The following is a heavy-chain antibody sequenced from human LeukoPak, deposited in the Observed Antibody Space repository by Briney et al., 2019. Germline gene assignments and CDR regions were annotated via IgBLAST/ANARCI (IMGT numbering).Heavy chain of an antibody. D-gene: IGHD3-22*01. CDR3: AAKDSSGYWEEGEYFQH. V-gene: IGHV3-7*01. J-gene: IGHJ1*01. CDR1: GFTFSNYW. CDR2: MNQDGSGK. Sequence: PGESLRLSCAASGFTFSNYWMTWVRQAPGKGLEWVANMNQDGSGKYYMDSVKGRFAISRDNAKNSLYLQMNSLRAEDTAVYYCAAKDSSGYWEEGEYFQHWGQGTLVTVSS.